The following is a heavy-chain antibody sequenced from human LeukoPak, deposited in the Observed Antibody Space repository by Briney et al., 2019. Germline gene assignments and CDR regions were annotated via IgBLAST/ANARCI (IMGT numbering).Heavy chain of an antibody. J-gene: IGHJ4*02. D-gene: IGHD1-26*01. V-gene: IGHV4-34*01. CDR3: ARRVSTGVGAISYFDY. CDR2: INHSGST. Sequence: SETLSLTCAVYGGSFSGYYWSWIRQPPGKGLEWIGEINHSGSTNYNPSLKSRVTISVDTSKNQFSLKLSSVTAADTAVYYCARRVSTGVGAISYFDYWGQGTLVTVSS. CDR1: GGSFSGYY.